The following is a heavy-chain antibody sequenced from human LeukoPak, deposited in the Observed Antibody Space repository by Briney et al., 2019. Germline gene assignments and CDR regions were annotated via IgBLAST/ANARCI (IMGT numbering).Heavy chain of an antibody. CDR3: VRGGSGWFLYDY. D-gene: IGHD6-19*01. Sequence: PGGSLRLSCTASGFTVTSDYMTWVRQAPGKGLEWVSVIHSSGNAYYADSVKGRFTISRDISQNTLHLQMNSLRAEDTATYYCVRGGSGWFLYDYWGQGTLVTVSS. CDR2: IHSSGNA. J-gene: IGHJ4*02. CDR1: GFTVTSDY. V-gene: IGHV3-66*01.